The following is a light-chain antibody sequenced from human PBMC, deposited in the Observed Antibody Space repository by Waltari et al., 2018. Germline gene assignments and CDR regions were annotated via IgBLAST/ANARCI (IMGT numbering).Light chain of an antibody. CDR1: SSDVGGSNY. CDR3: CSYAGSYTPV. V-gene: IGLV2-11*01. Sequence: QSALTQPRSVSGSPGQSVTISCTGTSSDVGGSNYVSWYQQHPGKAPKPMIYDVSKRPSGVPDRFSGSKSGNTASLTISGLQAEDEADYYCCSYAGSYTPVFGGGTKLTVL. J-gene: IGLJ2*01. CDR2: DVS.